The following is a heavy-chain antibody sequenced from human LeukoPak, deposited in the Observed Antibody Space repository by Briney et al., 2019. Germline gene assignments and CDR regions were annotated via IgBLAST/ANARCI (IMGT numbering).Heavy chain of an antibody. V-gene: IGHV4-4*07. CDR1: GGSISSYY. CDR2: IYTSGST. D-gene: IGHD5-18*01. Sequence: PSETLSLTCTVSGGSISSYYWSWIRQPAGKGLEWIGRIYTSGSTNYNPSLKSRVTMSVDTSKNQFSLKLSSVTAADTAVYYCARDMLWLFDYYYYMDVWGKGTTVTISS. J-gene: IGHJ6*03. CDR3: ARDMLWLFDYYYYMDV.